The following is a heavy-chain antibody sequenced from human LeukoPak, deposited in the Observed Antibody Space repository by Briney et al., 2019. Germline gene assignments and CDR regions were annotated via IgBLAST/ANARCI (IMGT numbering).Heavy chain of an antibody. J-gene: IGHJ6*02. Sequence: GGSLRLSCAASGFTFSSYGMHWVRQAPGKGLEWVAVISYDGSNKYYADSVKGRFTISRDNSKNTLYLQMNSLRAEDTAMYYCVRKVRSSYDFWSGYYASGYYYGMDVWGQGTTVTVSS. D-gene: IGHD3-3*01. CDR1: GFTFSSYG. CDR2: ISYDGSNK. V-gene: IGHV3-30*03. CDR3: VRKVRSSYDFWSGYYASGYYYGMDV.